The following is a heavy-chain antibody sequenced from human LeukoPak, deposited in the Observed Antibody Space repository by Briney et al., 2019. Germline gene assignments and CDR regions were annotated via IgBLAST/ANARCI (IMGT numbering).Heavy chain of an antibody. D-gene: IGHD3-3*01. CDR2: INPSGGST. CDR3: ARSRFLEWLLGPAALDY. CDR1: GYTFTSYY. J-gene: IGHJ4*02. Sequence: ASVKVSCKASGYTFTSYYMHWVRQAPGQGLEWMGIINPSGGSTSYAQKFQGRVTMTRDTSTSTVYMELSSLRSEDTAVYYCARSRFLEWLLGPAALDYWGQGTLVTVSS. V-gene: IGHV1-46*01.